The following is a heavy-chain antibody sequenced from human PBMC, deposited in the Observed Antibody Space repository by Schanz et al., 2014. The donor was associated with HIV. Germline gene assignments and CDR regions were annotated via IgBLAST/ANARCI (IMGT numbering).Heavy chain of an antibody. CDR3: AKDPNDREKAFDY. CDR2: ISKDGSDK. D-gene: IGHD3-22*01. CDR1: EFIFSSYG. V-gene: IGHV3-30*18. J-gene: IGHJ4*02. Sequence: QVQVVESGGGVVQPGRSLRLSCAASEFIFSSYGIHWVRQAPGKGLEWVAAISKDGSDKYYTDSVKGRFTISRDNSNNTLYLQMNSLRAEDTAVYYCAKDPNDREKAFDYWGQGTLVTVSS.